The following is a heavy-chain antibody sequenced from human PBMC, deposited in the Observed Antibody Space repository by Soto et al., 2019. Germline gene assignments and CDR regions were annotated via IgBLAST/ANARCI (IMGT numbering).Heavy chain of an antibody. V-gene: IGHV1-69*01. D-gene: IGHD3-16*02. CDR1: GGTFNTYA. CDR3: TRSIGSGGVIGGFDY. J-gene: IGHJ4*02. CDR2: IIPMFDTP. Sequence: QVQLVQSETEVKKTGSAVKVSCKASGGTFNTYAMNWVRQAPGQGLEWMGGIIPMFDTPRYAQKFQGRVTITVDESTTTAYMELSSLRSEDTAVYYCTRSIGSGGVIGGFDYWGQGTLVTVSS.